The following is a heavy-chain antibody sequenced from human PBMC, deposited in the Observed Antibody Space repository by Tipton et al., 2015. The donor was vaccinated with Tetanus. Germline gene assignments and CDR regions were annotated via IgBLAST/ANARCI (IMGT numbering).Heavy chain of an antibody. Sequence: TLSLTCEVSGGSSSSFYWSWIRQPPGGGLEWIGEINQRGTTYNPSLNRRATISMDSSATQLSLIITSMTAADAAVYYCAVLPKHWQAPRGAPWGQGILVTVSS. J-gene: IGHJ5*02. CDR3: AVLPKHWQAPRGAP. CDR1: GGSSSSFY. CDR2: INQRGT. V-gene: IGHV4-34*01. D-gene: IGHD1-1*01.